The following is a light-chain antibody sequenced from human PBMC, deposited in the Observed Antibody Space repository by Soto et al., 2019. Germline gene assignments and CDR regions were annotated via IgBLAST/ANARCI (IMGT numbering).Light chain of an antibody. CDR1: QDIRKY. Sequence: IQMTQSPSSLSASVGDRVTITCQATQDIRKYLNWYQQKPWKAPKLLSYDASSLETGVPSRFSGSGSGTDFTLTISSLQPEDFATYYCQQYDNLPLIFGQGTRLEIK. CDR3: QQYDNLPLI. J-gene: IGKJ5*01. V-gene: IGKV1-33*01. CDR2: DAS.